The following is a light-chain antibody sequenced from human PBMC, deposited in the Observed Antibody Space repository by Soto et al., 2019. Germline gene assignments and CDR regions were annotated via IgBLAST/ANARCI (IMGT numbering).Light chain of an antibody. V-gene: IGKV3-20*01. CDR1: QRVSSSY. CDR3: QQYGSSTGFT. CDR2: GAS. J-gene: IGKJ3*01. Sequence: IVLTQSPGTLSLSPGERATLSCRASQRVSSSYLAWYQQKLGQAPRLLIYGASSRATGIPDRFSGSGSGTDFTLTISRLEPEDFAVYYCQQYGSSTGFTFGPGTKVDIK.